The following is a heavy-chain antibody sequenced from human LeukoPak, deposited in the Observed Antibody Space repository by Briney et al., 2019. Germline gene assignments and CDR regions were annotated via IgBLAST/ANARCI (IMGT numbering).Heavy chain of an antibody. CDR1: GFTFTTYW. V-gene: IGHV5-51*01. CDR3: ARRYTYGDLRYFDY. Sequence: GESLKISCKGSGFTFTTYWIGWVRQLPGKGLEWTGIIYPGDSETRYSPSFQGQVTISVDKSINTAYLQWSSLKASDTAMYYCARRYTYGDLRYFDYWGQGTLVTVSS. D-gene: IGHD4-17*01. J-gene: IGHJ4*02. CDR2: IYPGDSET.